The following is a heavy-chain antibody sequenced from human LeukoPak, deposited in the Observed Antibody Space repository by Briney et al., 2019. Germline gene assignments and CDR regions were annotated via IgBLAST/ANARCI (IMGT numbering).Heavy chain of an antibody. CDR2: ISSNGGIT. CDR3: AGVWTGTTDY. D-gene: IGHD1-1*01. Sequence: GGSLRLSCAASGFTFSSYAMHWVRQAPGKGLEYVSAISSNGGITYYANSVKGRFTISRDNSKNTLYLQMGSLRAEDMAVYYCAGVWTGTTDYWGQGTLVTVSS. V-gene: IGHV3-64*01. J-gene: IGHJ4*02. CDR1: GFTFSSYA.